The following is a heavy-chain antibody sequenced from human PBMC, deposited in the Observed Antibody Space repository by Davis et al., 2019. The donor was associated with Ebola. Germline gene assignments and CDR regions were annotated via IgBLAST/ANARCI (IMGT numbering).Heavy chain of an antibody. CDR1: GITFSSYA. D-gene: IGHD3-3*01. CDR3: ARAVLWSGYEWFDP. Sequence: GESLKISCAASGITFSSYAMSWVRQAPGKGLEWVSAISGSGGSTYYADSVKGRFTISRDNSKNTLYLQMNSLRAEDTAVYYCARAVLWSGYEWFDPWGQGTLVTVSS. CDR2: ISGSGGST. V-gene: IGHV3-23*01. J-gene: IGHJ5*02.